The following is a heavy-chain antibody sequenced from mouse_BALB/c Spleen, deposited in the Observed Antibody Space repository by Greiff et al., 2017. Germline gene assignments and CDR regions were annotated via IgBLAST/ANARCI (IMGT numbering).Heavy chain of an antibody. V-gene: IGHV1S135*01. Sequence: EVQLQQSGPELMKPGASVKLSCKASGYSFTSYYMHWVKQSHGKSLEWIGYIDPFNGGTSYNQKFKGKATLTVDKSSSTAYMHLSSLTSEDSAVYYCARWDDGDGFAYWGQGTLVTVSA. CDR2: IDPFNGGT. J-gene: IGHJ3*01. CDR1: GYSFTSYY. CDR3: ARWDDGDGFAY. D-gene: IGHD4-1*01.